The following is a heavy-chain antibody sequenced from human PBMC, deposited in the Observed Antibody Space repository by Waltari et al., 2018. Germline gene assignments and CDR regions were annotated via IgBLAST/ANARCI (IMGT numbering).Heavy chain of an antibody. J-gene: IGHJ4*02. CDR1: GLTFSSYG. D-gene: IGHD4-17*01. Sequence: QVQLVESGGGVVQPGGSLRLSCAASGLTFSSYGMHWVRQAPGKGLEWVAFIRYDGSNKYYADSVKGRFTISRDNSKNTLYLQMNSLRAEDTAVYYCAKDTYGEPFDYWGQGTLVTVSS. CDR2: IRYDGSNK. V-gene: IGHV3-30*02. CDR3: AKDTYGEPFDY.